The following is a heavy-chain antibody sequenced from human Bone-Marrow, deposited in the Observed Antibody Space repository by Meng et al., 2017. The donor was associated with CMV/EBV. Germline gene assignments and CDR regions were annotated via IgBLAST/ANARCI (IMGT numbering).Heavy chain of an antibody. D-gene: IGHD5-12*01. V-gene: IGHV3-73*01. CDR3: TRRSESYSGYDLWDFDY. CDR1: FSGSD. J-gene: IGHJ4*02. CDR2: IRSKANSYAT. Sequence: FSGSDMHWVRQASGKGMEWVGRIRSKANSYATAYAASVKGRFTISRDDSKNTAYLQMNSLKTEDTAVYYCTRRSESYSGYDLWDFDYWGQGTLVTVSS.